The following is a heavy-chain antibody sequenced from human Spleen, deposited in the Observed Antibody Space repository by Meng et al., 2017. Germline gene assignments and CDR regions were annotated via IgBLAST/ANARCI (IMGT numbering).Heavy chain of an antibody. CDR2: IYWDDDK. V-gene: IGHV2-5*02. D-gene: IGHD2-2*01. Sequence: QITLKESGPTLVKPTQTLTLNGTFSGFSLRSSREGVGWIRQPPGKALEWLALIYWDDDKRYSPSLKTRLTIPKDTSKNQVLLNMANMDPVDTATYYFARTYGTTDYWGQGALVTVSS. CDR3: ARTYGTTDY. J-gene: IGHJ4*02. CDR1: GFSLRSSREG.